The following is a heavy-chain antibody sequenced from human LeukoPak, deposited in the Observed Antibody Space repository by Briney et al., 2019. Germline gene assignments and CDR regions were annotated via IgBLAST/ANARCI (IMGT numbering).Heavy chain of an antibody. Sequence: SVRVSCKASGGTFSSYAISWVRQAPGEGLEWMGGIIPIFATANYAQKFQGRVTISTDESTSTAYMELSSLRSEDTAVYYCARHGSYSGSYLYWGQGTLVTVSS. V-gene: IGHV1-69*05. J-gene: IGHJ4*02. CDR3: ARHGSYSGSYLY. CDR2: IIPIFATA. CDR1: GGTFSSYA. D-gene: IGHD1-26*01.